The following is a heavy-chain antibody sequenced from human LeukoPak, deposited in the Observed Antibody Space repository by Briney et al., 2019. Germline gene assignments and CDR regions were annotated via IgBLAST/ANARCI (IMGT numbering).Heavy chain of an antibody. CDR1: GFPFNSYA. CDR2: ISYDGSDK. Sequence: GRSLRLSCVASGFPFNSYAMHWVRQAPGKGLEWVALISYDGSDKYYADSVKGRFTISRDNSKNTLYVQMNSLRAEDTAVYYCAKELSGWYFDLWGRGTLVTVSS. J-gene: IGHJ2*01. V-gene: IGHV3-30*18. D-gene: IGHD2-15*01. CDR3: AKELSGWYFDL.